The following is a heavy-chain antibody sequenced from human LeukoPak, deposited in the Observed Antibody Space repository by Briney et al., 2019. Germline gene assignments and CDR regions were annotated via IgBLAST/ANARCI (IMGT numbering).Heavy chain of an antibody. D-gene: IGHD1-26*01. J-gene: IGHJ6*02. CDR1: GFTVSNNY. CDR2: IYSGGST. Sequence: TGGSLRLSCAASGFTVSNNYMSWVRQAPGKGLEWVSVIYSGGSTYYADSVKGRFTISRDNSKNTLYLQMNSLRAEDTAVYYCARWLSGSYYYYYYGMDVWGQGTTVTVSS. V-gene: IGHV3-66*01. CDR3: ARWLSGSYYYYYYGMDV.